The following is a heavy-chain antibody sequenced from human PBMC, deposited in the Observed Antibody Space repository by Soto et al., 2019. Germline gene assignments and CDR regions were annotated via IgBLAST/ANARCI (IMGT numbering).Heavy chain of an antibody. CDR3: GRGASGSYRLDY. CDR1: GFTFSNYW. Sequence: EVQLVESGGGLAQPGGSLRLSCAASGFTFSNYWMHWVRQAPGKGLVWVSRINGDGTGTNYADSVKGQFTISRDNAKNTLYLQMNSLRAEDTAVYYCGRGASGSYRLDYWGQGTLVTVSS. J-gene: IGHJ4*02. CDR2: INGDGTGT. D-gene: IGHD3-10*01. V-gene: IGHV3-74*01.